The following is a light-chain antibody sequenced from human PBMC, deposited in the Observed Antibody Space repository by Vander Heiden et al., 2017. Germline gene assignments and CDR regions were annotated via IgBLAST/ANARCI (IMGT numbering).Light chain of an antibody. CDR3: QQYGSSPLT. V-gene: IGKV3-20*01. Sequence: IVLTQSPGTLSFPPGERGPLSCRASQSVASTYLASFQQKPGQAPRLLIYGTSSRATGIPDRFRGSGSGTDFTLTIRRLEPEDFAVYFCQQYGSSPLTFGGGTKVEIK. CDR2: GTS. J-gene: IGKJ4*01. CDR1: QSVASTY.